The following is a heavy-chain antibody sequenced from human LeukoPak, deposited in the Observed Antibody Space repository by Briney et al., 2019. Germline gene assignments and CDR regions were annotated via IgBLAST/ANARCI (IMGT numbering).Heavy chain of an antibody. CDR1: GYTFTSYY. CDR2: INPSGGST. CDR3: ERVRQLAEDY. Sequence: GASVKVSCKASGYTFTSYYMHWARQAPGQGLEWMGIINPSGGSTSYAQKFQGRVTMTRDMSTSTVYMELSRLRSEDTAVYYCERVRQLAEDYWGQGTLVTVSS. V-gene: IGHV1-46*01. D-gene: IGHD6-6*01. J-gene: IGHJ4*02.